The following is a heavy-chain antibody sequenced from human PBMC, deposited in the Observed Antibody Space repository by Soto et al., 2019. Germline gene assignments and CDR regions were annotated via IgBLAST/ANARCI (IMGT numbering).Heavy chain of an antibody. D-gene: IGHD6-13*01. J-gene: IGHJ5*02. CDR1: GFTFSSYA. CDR2: ISGSGGST. V-gene: IGHV3-23*01. CDR3: AKDRGLGIAAAAHNWFDP. Sequence: GGSLRLSCAASGFTFSSYAMSWVRQAPGKGLEWVSAISGSGGSTYYADSVKGWFTISRDNSKNTLYLQMNSLRAEDTAVYYCAKDRGLGIAAAAHNWFDPWGQGTLVTVSS.